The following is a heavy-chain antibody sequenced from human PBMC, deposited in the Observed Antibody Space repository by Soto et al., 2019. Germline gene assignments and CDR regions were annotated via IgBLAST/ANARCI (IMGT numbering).Heavy chain of an antibody. D-gene: IGHD4-17*01. CDR3: ARGWTVTTSYYYDGMDV. J-gene: IGHJ6*02. CDR1: GGSFSGYY. CDR2: INHSGST. V-gene: IGHV4-34*01. Sequence: PSETLSLTCAVYGGSFSGYYWSWIRQPPGKGLEWIGEINHSGSTNYNPSLKSRVTISVDTSKNQFSLKLSSVNAADTAVYYCARGWTVTTSYYYDGMDVWGQGTTVAVSS.